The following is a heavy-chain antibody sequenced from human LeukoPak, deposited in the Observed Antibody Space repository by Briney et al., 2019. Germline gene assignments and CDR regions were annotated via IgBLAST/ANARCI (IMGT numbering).Heavy chain of an antibody. J-gene: IGHJ6*04. CDR3: ARLHGSGRDV. CDR1: GGSFSGYY. D-gene: IGHD3-10*01. Sequence: NSSETLSLTCAVYGGSFSGYYWSWIRQPPGKGLEWIGEINHSGSTNYNPSLKSRVTISVDTSKNQFSLKLSSVTAADTAVYYCARLHGSGRDVWGKGTTVTISS. CDR2: INHSGST. V-gene: IGHV4-34*01.